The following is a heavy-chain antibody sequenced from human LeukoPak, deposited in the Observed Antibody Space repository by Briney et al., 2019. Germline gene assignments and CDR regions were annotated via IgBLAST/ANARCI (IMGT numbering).Heavy chain of an antibody. V-gene: IGHV4-59*01. CDR2: IYYSGST. J-gene: IGHJ5*02. CDR1: DGSISTYY. Sequence: SATLSLTCTVSDGSISTYYWSWIRQPPGKGLEWIGYIYYSGSTNYNPSLKSRVTISVDTSKNQFSLKLFSVTAADTAVYYCARAGASGSYLHWFDPWGQGTLVTV. D-gene: IGHD3-10*01. CDR3: ARAGASGSYLHWFDP.